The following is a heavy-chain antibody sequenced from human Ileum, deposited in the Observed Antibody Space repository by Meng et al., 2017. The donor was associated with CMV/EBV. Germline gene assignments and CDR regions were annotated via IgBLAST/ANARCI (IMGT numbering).Heavy chain of an antibody. V-gene: IGHV3-30-3*01. J-gene: IGHJ5*02. D-gene: IGHD1-26*01. CDR1: GFTFSSYA. CDR3: ARDCLGACTTTLGP. CDR2: ISYDGSRK. Sequence: SGFTFSSYAMHWVRQAPGKGLEWVAAISYDGSRKYYADSVKGRFTFSRDNSKNTLYLQMNSLRDEDTAVYFCARDCLGACTTTLGPWGQGTLVTVSS.